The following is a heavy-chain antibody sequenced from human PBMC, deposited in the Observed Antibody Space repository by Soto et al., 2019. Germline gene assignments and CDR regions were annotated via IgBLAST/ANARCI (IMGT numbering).Heavy chain of an antibody. CDR2: IYLGGSA. D-gene: IGHD3-22*01. V-gene: IGHV4-59*01. Sequence: PSETLSLTCTVSGGSISTDYWSWIRQPPGKRLEYIGFIYLGGSANYNPSLESRVTISPDKSKNQLSLRLTSVTAADTAVYYCTRGKWFPRGYGMDVWGRGTTVTVSS. CDR1: GGSISTDY. CDR3: TRGKWFPRGYGMDV. J-gene: IGHJ6*02.